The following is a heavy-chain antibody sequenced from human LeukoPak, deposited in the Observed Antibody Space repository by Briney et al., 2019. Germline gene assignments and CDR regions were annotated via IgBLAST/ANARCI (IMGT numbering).Heavy chain of an antibody. CDR1: GGSISSGGYY. CDR2: ISYSGGT. CDR3: ARGSLDFDY. Sequence: PSETLSLTCTVSGGSISSGGYYWIWIRQHPGKGLEWIGYISYSGGTHYNPSLKSRVTISVDTSKNQFSLKLSSVTAADTAVYYCARGSLDFDYWGQGTLVTVSS. V-gene: IGHV4-31*03. J-gene: IGHJ4*02.